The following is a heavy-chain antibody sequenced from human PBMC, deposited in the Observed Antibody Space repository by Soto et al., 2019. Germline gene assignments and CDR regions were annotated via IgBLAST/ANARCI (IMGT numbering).Heavy chain of an antibody. CDR2: FIPVYRTL. J-gene: IGHJ4*02. CDR1: GGSFGKSA. V-gene: IGHV1-69*13. D-gene: IGHD3-3*01. CDR3: ATGVIWIGYFTVDS. Sequence: SVKVSCKASGGSFGKSAINWVRQTPGQGLEWLGGFIPVYRTLNYAQKFQGRVTITADESTGTAYMTLSSLASDDTAVYYCATGVIWIGYFTVDSWGQGTRVSVSS.